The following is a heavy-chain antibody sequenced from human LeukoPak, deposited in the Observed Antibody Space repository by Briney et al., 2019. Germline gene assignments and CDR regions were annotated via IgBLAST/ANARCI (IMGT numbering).Heavy chain of an antibody. V-gene: IGHV3-30-3*01. CDR1: GFTFSSYA. J-gene: IGHJ4*02. CDR2: ISYDGSNK. CDR3: ARGTRAAYYYDSSGTFDY. Sequence: GGSLRLSCAASGFTFSSYAMHWVRQAPGKGLEWVAVISYDGSNKYYADSVKGRFTISRDNSKNTLYLQMNSLRAEDTAVYYCARGTRAAYYYDSSGTFDYWGQGTLVTVSS. D-gene: IGHD3-22*01.